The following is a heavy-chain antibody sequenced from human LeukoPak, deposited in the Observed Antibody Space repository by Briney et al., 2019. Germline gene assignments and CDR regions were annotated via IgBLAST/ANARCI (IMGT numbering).Heavy chain of an antibody. CDR2: INHSGST. V-gene: IGHV4-34*01. CDR1: GGSFSGYY. J-gene: IGHJ6*02. D-gene: IGHD3-3*01. CDR3: ARDRVVINFYYYYGMDV. Sequence: SETLSLTCAVYGGSFSGYYWSWIRQPPGKGLEWIGEINHSGSTNYNPSLKSRVTISVDTSKNQFSLKLSSVTAADTAVYYCARDRVVINFYYYYGMDVWGQGTTVTVSS.